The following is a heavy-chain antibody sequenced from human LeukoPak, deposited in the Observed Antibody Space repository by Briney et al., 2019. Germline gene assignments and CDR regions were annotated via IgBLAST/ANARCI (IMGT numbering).Heavy chain of an antibody. CDR1: GFTFNDHA. Sequence: PGGSLRLSSAASGFTFNDHAMSWVRQAPGKGLEWVSTISGSGGRTYYTDSVKGRFTISRDNSKNTLYLQMNSLRGEDTAVYYCAKHQQVYGDSLMDVWGQGTTVTVSS. D-gene: IGHD4-17*01. V-gene: IGHV3-23*01. J-gene: IGHJ6*02. CDR3: AKHQQVYGDSLMDV. CDR2: ISGSGGRT.